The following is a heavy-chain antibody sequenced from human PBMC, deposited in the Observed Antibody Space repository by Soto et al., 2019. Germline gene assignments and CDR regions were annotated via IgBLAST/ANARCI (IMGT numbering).Heavy chain of an antibody. D-gene: IGHD6-19*01. Sequence: EVQLVESGGGVVRPGGSRRLSCAASGFTFDDYGMSWVRQAPGKGLEWVSGINWNGGSTGYADSVKGRFTTSRDNAKTSLYLQMNILRAEDTALYYCARLYSSGWYGPGRYWGQGTLVTVSS. CDR1: GFTFDDYG. V-gene: IGHV3-20*04. CDR2: INWNGGST. CDR3: ARLYSSGWYGPGRY. J-gene: IGHJ4*02.